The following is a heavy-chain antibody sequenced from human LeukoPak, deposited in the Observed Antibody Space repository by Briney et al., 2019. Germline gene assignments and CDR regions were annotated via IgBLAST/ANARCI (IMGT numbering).Heavy chain of an antibody. Sequence: GGSLRLSCAASGFTFSTYAMNWVRQAPGKGLERVSGINGGGGSTYYADSVKGRFTISRDNSKNTLYLQMSSLRAEDTAVYYCAKVSGYTSGWYVDFDCWGQGSLVTVSS. CDR3: AKVSGYTSGWYVDFDC. D-gene: IGHD6-19*01. CDR1: GFTFSTYA. V-gene: IGHV3-23*01. CDR2: INGGGGST. J-gene: IGHJ4*02.